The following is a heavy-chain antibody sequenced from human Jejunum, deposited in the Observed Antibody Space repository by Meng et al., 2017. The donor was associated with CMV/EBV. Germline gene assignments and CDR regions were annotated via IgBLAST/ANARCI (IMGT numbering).Heavy chain of an antibody. J-gene: IGHJ5*02. CDR2: IFAGGST. V-gene: IGHV3-53*05. CDR3: ARDRGNRLLGELSFAFDP. CDR1: NVSNNS. Sequence: NVSNNSMTWVRQTPGLGLEWVSIIFAGGSTYYADSVESRFTISRDDSNNTLYLQMNSLRPDDTAVYYCARDRGNRLLGELSFAFDPWGQGTLVTVSS. D-gene: IGHD3-16*01.